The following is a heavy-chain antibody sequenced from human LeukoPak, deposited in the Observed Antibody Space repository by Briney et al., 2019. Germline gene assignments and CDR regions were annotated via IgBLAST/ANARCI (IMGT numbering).Heavy chain of an antibody. CDR1: GSTFSSYS. V-gene: IGHV3-48*02. CDR3: ARDLGYKNAGANWFDP. Sequence: GGSLRLSCAASGSTFSSYSMNWVRQAPGKGLEWVSYISYSSSTIYYADSVKGRFTISRDNAKNSLYLQMNSLRDEDTAVYYCARDLGYKNAGANWFDPWGQGTLVTVSS. CDR2: ISYSSSTI. J-gene: IGHJ5*02. D-gene: IGHD1-14*01.